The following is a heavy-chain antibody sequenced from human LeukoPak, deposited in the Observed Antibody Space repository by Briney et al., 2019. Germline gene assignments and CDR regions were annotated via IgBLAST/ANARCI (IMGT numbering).Heavy chain of an antibody. D-gene: IGHD5-18*01. V-gene: IGHV4-38-2*02. CDR1: GYSISSGYY. J-gene: IGHJ4*02. CDR3: ARARGYSYGPKYYFDY. Sequence: SETLSLTCTVSGYSISSGYYWGWIRQPPGKGLEWIGSIYHSGSTYYNPSLKSRVTISVDQSKNQFSLKLSSVTAADTAVYYCARARGYSYGPKYYFDYWGQGTLVTVSS. CDR2: IYHSGST.